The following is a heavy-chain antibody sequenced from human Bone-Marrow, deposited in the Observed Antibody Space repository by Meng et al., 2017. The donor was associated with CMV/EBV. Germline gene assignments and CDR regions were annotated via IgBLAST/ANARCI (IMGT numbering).Heavy chain of an antibody. Sequence: ASVKVSCKASGYTFTSYYMHWVRQAPGQGLEWMGIINPSGGSTSYAQKFQGRVTMTRNTSISTAYMELSSMRSEDTAVYYCARGDIVVVPAAIHYYYYGMDVWGQGTTVTVSS. D-gene: IGHD2-2*02. V-gene: IGHV1-46*01. CDR3: ARGDIVVVPAAIHYYYYGMDV. CDR2: INPSGGST. CDR1: GYTFTSYY. J-gene: IGHJ6*02.